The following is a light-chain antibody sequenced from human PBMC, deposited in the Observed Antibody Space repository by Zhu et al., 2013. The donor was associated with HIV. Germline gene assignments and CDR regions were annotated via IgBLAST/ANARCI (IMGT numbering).Light chain of an antibody. CDR1: RGVSTW. V-gene: IGKV1-12*01. CDR3: QQTNSPFT. J-gene: IGKJ3*01. CDR2: TAS. Sequence: DMQMTQSPSSVSASVGDTITITCRASRGVSTWLAWFQQKPGKAPKLLIYTASTLQTEVPSRFSGGGSGTDFTLNISSLRPEDSATYFCQQTNSPFTFGPGTKVEIK.